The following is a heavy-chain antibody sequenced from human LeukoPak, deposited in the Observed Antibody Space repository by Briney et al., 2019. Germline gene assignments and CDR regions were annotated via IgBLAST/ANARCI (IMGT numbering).Heavy chain of an antibody. CDR2: IKTDGSST. V-gene: IGHV3-74*01. Sequence: GGSLRLSCAASGFTLSSYWMHWVRQAPGKGLVWVSRIKTDGSSTDYADSVKGRFTISRDNAKNTMYLQMNSLRAEDTAVYYCARGVSGTGPDIWGLGTMVTVSS. D-gene: IGHD5/OR15-5a*01. J-gene: IGHJ3*02. CDR1: GFTLSSYW. CDR3: ARGVSGTGPDI.